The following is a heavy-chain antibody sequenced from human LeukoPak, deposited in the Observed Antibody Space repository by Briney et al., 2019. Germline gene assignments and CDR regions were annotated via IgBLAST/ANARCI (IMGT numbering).Heavy chain of an antibody. CDR2: IIPIFGTA. CDR3: ARGCSGGSCYSYFDY. V-gene: IGHV1-69*05. Sequence: SVKVSCKASGGTFSSYAICWVRQAPGQGLEWMGRIIPIFGTANYAQKFQGRVTITTDESTSTAYMELSSLRSEDTAVYYCARGCSGGSCYSYFDYWGQGTLVTVSS. J-gene: IGHJ4*02. D-gene: IGHD2-15*01. CDR1: GGTFSSYA.